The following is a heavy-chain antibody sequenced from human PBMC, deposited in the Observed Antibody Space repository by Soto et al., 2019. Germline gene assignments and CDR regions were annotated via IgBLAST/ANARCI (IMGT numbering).Heavy chain of an antibody. CDR2: IKQDGSEK. J-gene: IGHJ3*02. D-gene: IGHD5-12*01. CDR3: ARGEDIVATITGAFDI. V-gene: IGHV3-7*01. CDR1: GFTFSSYW. Sequence: CGSLRLSCAASGFTFSSYWMSWVRQAPGKGLEWVANIKQDGSEKYYVDSVKGRFTISRDNAKNSLYLQMNGLRAEDTAVYYCARGEDIVATITGAFDIWGQGTMVTVSS.